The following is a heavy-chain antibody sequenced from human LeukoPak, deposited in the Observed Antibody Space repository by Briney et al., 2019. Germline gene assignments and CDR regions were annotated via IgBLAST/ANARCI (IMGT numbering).Heavy chain of an antibody. CDR3: ARAWTYQLLAPHDAFDI. CDR1: GYTSTGYY. V-gene: IGHV1-2*02. D-gene: IGHD2-2*01. J-gene: IGHJ3*02. CDR2: INPNSGGT. Sequence: ASVKVSCKASGYTSTGYYMHWVRQAPGQGLEWMGWINPNSGGTNYAQKFQGRVTMTRDTSISTAYMELSRLRSDDPAVYYCARAWTYQLLAPHDAFDIWGQGTMVTVSS.